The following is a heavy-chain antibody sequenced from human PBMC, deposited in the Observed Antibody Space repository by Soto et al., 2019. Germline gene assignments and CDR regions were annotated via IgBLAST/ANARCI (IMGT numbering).Heavy chain of an antibody. Sequence: SETLSLTCTVSGGSINSFCWSWSRPLPGKGLECIGYISHLGSTKYNPALQSRVTISADTSKNQLSLKLSSVTAADTAVYYCARGYSSGWYGEFDPWGQGTLVTVS. D-gene: IGHD6-19*01. CDR1: GGSINSFC. CDR2: ISHLGST. V-gene: IGHV4-59*01. J-gene: IGHJ5*02. CDR3: ARGYSSGWYGEFDP.